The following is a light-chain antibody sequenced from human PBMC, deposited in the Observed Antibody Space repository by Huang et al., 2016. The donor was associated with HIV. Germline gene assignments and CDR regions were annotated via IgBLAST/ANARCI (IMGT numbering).Light chain of an antibody. J-gene: IGKJ4*01. Sequence: IVMTQTPATLPVSPGGRATLSCRASQSVSTNLAWYQQKPGQTPRLIIYGSTTRATGVPARFSGSGSGTDFTLTINSLQSDDFGIYYCQQYNNWHLTFGGGTKV. CDR2: GST. V-gene: IGKV3-15*01. CDR1: QSVSTN. CDR3: QQYNNWHLT.